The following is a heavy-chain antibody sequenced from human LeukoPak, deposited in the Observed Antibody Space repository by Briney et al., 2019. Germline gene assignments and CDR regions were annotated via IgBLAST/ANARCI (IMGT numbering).Heavy chain of an antibody. D-gene: IGHD6-13*01. Sequence: WASVKVSCKASGGTFSSYAISWVRQAPGQGLEWMGGIIPIFGTANYAQKFQGRVTITTDESMSTAYMELSSLRSEDTAVYYCARDSSSWYAIGDQSWFDPWGQGTLVTVSS. CDR1: GGTFSSYA. V-gene: IGHV1-69*05. CDR2: IIPIFGTA. J-gene: IGHJ5*02. CDR3: ARDSSSWYAIGDQSWFDP.